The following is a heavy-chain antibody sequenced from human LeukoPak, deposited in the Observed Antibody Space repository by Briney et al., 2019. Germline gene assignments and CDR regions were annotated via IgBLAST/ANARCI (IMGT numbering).Heavy chain of an antibody. V-gene: IGHV3-23*01. CDR2: ISGSGGST. CDR3: AKVNWYYYDSSGYYPSHGAFDI. CDR1: GFTFSSYA. J-gene: IGHJ3*02. D-gene: IGHD3-22*01. Sequence: GGSLRLSCAASGFTFSSYAMSWVRQAPGKGLGWVSAISGSGGSTYYADSVKGRFTISRDNSKNTLYLQMNSLRAEDTAVYYCAKVNWYYYDSSGYYPSHGAFDIWGQGTMVTVPS.